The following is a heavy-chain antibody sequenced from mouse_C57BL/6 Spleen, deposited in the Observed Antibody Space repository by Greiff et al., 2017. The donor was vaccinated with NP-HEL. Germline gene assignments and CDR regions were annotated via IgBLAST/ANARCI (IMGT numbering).Heavy chain of an antibody. J-gene: IGHJ4*01. CDR1: GFTFSDYG. D-gene: IGHD2-2*01. Sequence: DVQLVESGGGLVKPGGSLKLSCAASGFTFSDYGMHWVRQAPEKGLEWVAYISSGSSTIYYADTVKGRFTISRDNAKNTLFLQMTSLRSEDTAMYYCTRRRIYYGYEDAMDYWGQGTSVTVSS. CDR2: ISSGSSTI. V-gene: IGHV5-17*01. CDR3: TRRRIYYGYEDAMDY.